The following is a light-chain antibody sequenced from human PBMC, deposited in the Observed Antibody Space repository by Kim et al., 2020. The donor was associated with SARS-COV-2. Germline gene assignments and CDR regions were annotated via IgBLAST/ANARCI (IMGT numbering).Light chain of an antibody. J-gene: IGKJ1*01. V-gene: IGKV1-5*03. CDR2: KAS. CDR1: QSISSW. CDR3: QQYNSYWT. Sequence: SASVGDRVTITGRASQSISSWLAWYQQKPGKAPKLLIYKASSLEGGVPSRFSGSGSGTEFTLTISSLQHDDFANYYCQQYNSYWTFGQGTKVDIK.